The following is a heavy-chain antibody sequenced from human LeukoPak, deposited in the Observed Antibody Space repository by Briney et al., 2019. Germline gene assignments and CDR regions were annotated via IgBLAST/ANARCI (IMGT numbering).Heavy chain of an antibody. CDR1: GYSISSGYY. V-gene: IGHV4-38-2*02. J-gene: IGHJ4*02. D-gene: IGHD3-3*01. CDR3: ARANYEIYDFWSGYYTETPGYFDY. Sequence: SETLSLTCTVSGYSISSGYYWGWIRQPPGKGLEWIGSIYHSGSTYYNPSLKSRVTISVDTSKNQLSLKLSSVTAADTAVYYCARANYEIYDFWSGYYTETPGYFDYWGQGTLVTVSS. CDR2: IYHSGST.